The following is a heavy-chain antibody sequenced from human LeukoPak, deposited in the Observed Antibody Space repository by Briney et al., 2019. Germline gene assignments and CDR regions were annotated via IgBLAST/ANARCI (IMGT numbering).Heavy chain of an antibody. Sequence: PGGSLRLSCAASGFTFSNYWMNWVRQAPGKGLEWVANIKQDGGEKSYVDSVKGRFTISRDNAKNSLYLQMNSLRAEDTAVYYCARRWSGYSPIDYWGQGTLVTVSS. D-gene: IGHD3-3*01. V-gene: IGHV3-7*01. CDR1: GFTFSNYW. J-gene: IGHJ4*02. CDR2: IKQDGGEK. CDR3: ARRWSGYSPIDY.